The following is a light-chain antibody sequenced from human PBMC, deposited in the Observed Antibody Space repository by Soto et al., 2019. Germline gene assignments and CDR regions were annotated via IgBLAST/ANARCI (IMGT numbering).Light chain of an antibody. CDR2: EVS. V-gene: IGLV2-14*03. CDR1: SDDIGTYNF. Sequence: QSALTQPASVAGSPGQSIIISCTGTSDDIGTYNFVSWYQQYPGKAPQLIIYEVSYRPSGVSNRFSASKSGNTASLTISSLQAEDEADYFCTSYTSSPTLLFGTGTKVTVL. J-gene: IGLJ1*01. CDR3: TSYTSSPTLL.